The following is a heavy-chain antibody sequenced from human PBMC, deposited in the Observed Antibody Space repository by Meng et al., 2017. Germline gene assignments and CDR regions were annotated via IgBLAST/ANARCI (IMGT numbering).Heavy chain of an antibody. D-gene: IGHD3-3*01. Sequence: LSLTCAASGFTFSSYAMSWVRQAPGKGLEWVSAISGSGGSTYYADSVKGRFTISRDNSKNTLYLQMNSLRAEDTAVYYCAKNAEWLLGYFDLWGRGTLVTVSS. CDR1: GFTFSSYA. CDR2: ISGSGGST. V-gene: IGHV3-23*01. CDR3: AKNAEWLLGYFDL. J-gene: IGHJ2*01.